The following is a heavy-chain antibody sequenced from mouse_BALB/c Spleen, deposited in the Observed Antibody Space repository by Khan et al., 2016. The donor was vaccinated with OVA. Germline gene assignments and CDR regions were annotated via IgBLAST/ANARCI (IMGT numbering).Heavy chain of an antibody. CDR3: ASIYYGYDWFTY. V-gene: IGHV2-3*01. CDR1: GLSLTNYG. CDR2: IWGDGST. J-gene: IGHJ3*01. Sequence: QVRLQQSGPGLVAPSQSLSITCTVSGLSLTNYGISWIRQPPGKGLEWLGVIWGDGSTNYHSALISRLSINKDNSKSQVFLKLNSLQTDYTATYYCASIYYGYDWFTYWGQGTLVTVSA. D-gene: IGHD2-2*01.